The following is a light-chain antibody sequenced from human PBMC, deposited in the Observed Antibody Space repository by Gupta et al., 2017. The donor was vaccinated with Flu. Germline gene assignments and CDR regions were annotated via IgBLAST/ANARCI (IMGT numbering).Light chain of an antibody. Sequence: DIQMTQSPSSLSASVGDRVTITCRAGQTISNFLNWYQQKPGKAPNLLIYDASTLQSGVPSRFSGSGSGTDFTLTISSLQPEDFAIYYCQQSYNTPRTFGPGTKVDIK. CDR3: QQSYNTPRT. V-gene: IGKV1-39*01. CDR1: QTISNF. J-gene: IGKJ3*01. CDR2: DAS.